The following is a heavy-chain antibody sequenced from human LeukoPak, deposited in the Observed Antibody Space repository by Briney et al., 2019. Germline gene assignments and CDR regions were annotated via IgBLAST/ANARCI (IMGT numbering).Heavy chain of an antibody. J-gene: IGHJ4*02. Sequence: GGSLRLSCAASGFTFTSYSMNWVRQAPGKGLEWVSTIRGGGGSTYYADSVKGRFTISRDNSKNTLYLQMNSLRAEDTAVYYCANRGMGDYYDSSGYYDFDYWGQGTLVTVSS. CDR1: GFTFTSYS. V-gene: IGHV3-23*01. CDR2: IRGGGGST. CDR3: ANRGMGDYYDSSGYYDFDY. D-gene: IGHD3-22*01.